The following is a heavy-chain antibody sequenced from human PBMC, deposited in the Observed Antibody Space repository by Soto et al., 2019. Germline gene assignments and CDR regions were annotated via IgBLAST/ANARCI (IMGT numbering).Heavy chain of an antibody. CDR1: GGSISSYY. V-gene: IGHV4-59*08. J-gene: IGHJ6*03. CDR2: IYYSGRT. CDR3: ARGSGSSSSWYFGHYYMDV. D-gene: IGHD6-13*01. Sequence: SETLSLTCTVSGGSISSYYWSWIRQPPGKGLEWIGYIYYSGRTNYNPSLKSRVTISVDTSKNQFSLKLSSVTAADTAVYYCARGSGSSSSWYFGHYYMDVWGKGTTVTVSS.